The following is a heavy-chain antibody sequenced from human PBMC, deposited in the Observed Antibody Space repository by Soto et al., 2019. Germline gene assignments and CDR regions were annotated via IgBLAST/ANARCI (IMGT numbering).Heavy chain of an antibody. CDR1: GYTFTSYG. CDR2: IIPILGIA. V-gene: IGHV1-69*04. Sequence: GASVKVSCKASGYTFTSYGISWVLRAPGEGLEWMGRIIPILGIANYAQKFQGRVTITADKSTSTAYMELSSLRSEDTAVYYCARERGYSSGWYGEYYYYGMDVWGQGTTVTVSS. J-gene: IGHJ6*02. CDR3: ARERGYSSGWYGEYYYYGMDV. D-gene: IGHD6-19*01.